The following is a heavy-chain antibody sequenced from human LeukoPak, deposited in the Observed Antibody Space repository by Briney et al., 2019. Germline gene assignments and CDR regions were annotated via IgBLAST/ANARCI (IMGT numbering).Heavy chain of an antibody. CDR2: ISVYSDGT. V-gene: IGHV1-18*01. J-gene: IGHJ4*02. CDR1: GYTFTNYA. D-gene: IGHD3-22*01. CDR3: AREADSSGYFFRPDY. Sequence: ASVKVSCKASGYTFTNYAISWVRQAPGQGLEWMGWISVYSDGTESAQNLQGRITMTKDTSTSTAYMELRSLRSDDTAVYYCAREADSSGYFFRPDYWGQGTLVTVSS.